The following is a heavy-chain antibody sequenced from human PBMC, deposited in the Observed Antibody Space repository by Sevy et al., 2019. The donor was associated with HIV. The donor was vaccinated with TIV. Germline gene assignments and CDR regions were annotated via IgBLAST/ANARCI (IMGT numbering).Heavy chain of an antibody. CDR1: GFTFGDYN. CDR2: IRTKTYGGTT. D-gene: IGHD2-15*01. Sequence: GGSLRLSCTASGFTFGDYNINWLRQAPGKGLEWVGFIRTKTYGGTTEYAASVKGRFTISRDDSKSIAYLQMNSLKTEDTAVYYCSRAITHITLNRVVTPYYLDYWGQGTLVTVSS. V-gene: IGHV3-49*03. J-gene: IGHJ4*02. CDR3: SRAITHITLNRVVTPYYLDY.